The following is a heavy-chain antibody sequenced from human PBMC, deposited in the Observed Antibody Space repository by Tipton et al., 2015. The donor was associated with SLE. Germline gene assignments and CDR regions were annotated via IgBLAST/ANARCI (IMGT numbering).Heavy chain of an antibody. CDR3: AAQRLAAVPVDY. V-gene: IGHV4-39*07. CDR2: IYYSGST. Sequence: TLSLTCTVSGGSISSSSYYWGWIRQPPGKGLEWIGSIYYSGSTYYNPSLKSRVTISVDTSKNQFSLKLSSVTAADTVVYYCAAQRLAAVPVDYWGQGTLVTVSS. J-gene: IGHJ4*02. D-gene: IGHD3-3*02. CDR1: GGSISSSSYY.